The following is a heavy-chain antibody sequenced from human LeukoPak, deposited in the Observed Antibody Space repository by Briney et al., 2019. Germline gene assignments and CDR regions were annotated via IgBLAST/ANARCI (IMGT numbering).Heavy chain of an antibody. CDR2: IKQDGSEE. D-gene: IGHD2-15*01. CDR3: ARGGGSPDH. CDR1: GFTFSNYW. J-gene: IGHJ4*02. V-gene: IGHV3-7*01. Sequence: GGSLRLSCAVSGFTFSNYWMTWVRQAPGKGLEWVASIKQDGSEETYVDSVKGRFTVSRDNAKNSLYLQMNSLRVEDTAVYYCARGGGSPDHWGQGTLATVSS.